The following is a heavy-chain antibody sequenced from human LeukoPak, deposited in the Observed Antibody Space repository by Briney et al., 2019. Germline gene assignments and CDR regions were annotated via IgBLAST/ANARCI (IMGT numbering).Heavy chain of an antibody. D-gene: IGHD3-10*01. CDR3: ARDSDGVLNY. Sequence: GGSLRLSCAASGFTFTTYWMAWVRQAPGKGLEWVANIKQDGSEKYYVDSVKGRFTISRDNAENSLYLQMNSLRAEDTAVYYCARDSDGVLNYWGQGTLVTVSS. CDR1: GFTFTTYW. CDR2: IKQDGSEK. V-gene: IGHV3-7*04. J-gene: IGHJ4*02.